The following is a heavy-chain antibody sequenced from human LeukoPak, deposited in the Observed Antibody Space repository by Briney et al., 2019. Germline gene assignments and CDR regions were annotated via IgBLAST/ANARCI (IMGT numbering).Heavy chain of an antibody. CDR1: GGSFRGYY. CDR2: INHSGST. D-gene: IGHD6-6*01. CDR3: ARVGAARALDY. Sequence: SETLSLTCAVYGGSFRGYYWSWIRQPPGKGLEWIGEINHSGSTNYNPSLKSRVTISVDTSKNQFSLKLSSVTAADTAVYYCARVGAARALDYWGQGTLVTVSS. V-gene: IGHV4-34*01. J-gene: IGHJ4*02.